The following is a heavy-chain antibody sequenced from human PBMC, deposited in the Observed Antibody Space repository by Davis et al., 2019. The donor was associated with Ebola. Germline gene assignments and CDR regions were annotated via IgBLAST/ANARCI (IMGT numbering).Heavy chain of an antibody. J-gene: IGHJ4*02. V-gene: IGHV3-30*18. Sequence: GGSLRLSCAASGFTFSSYAMHWVRQAPGKGLEWVAVISYDGSNKYYADSVKGRFTISRDNSKNTLYLQMNSLRAEDTAVYYCAKDRKANGYSFRYYFDYWGQGTLVTVSS. CDR1: GFTFSSYA. CDR3: AKDRKANGYSFRYYFDY. CDR2: ISYDGSNK. D-gene: IGHD5-18*01.